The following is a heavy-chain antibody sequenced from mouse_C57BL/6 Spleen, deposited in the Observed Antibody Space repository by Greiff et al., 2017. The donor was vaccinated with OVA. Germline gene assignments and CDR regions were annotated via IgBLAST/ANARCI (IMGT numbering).Heavy chain of an antibody. V-gene: IGHV7-1*01. D-gene: IGHD2-3*01. Sequence: EVKLMESGGGLVQSGRSLRLSCATSGFTFSDFYMEWVRQAPGKGLEWIAASRNKAHDYTTEYSASVKGRFIVSRDTSQSILYLQMNALRAEDTAIYYCARDEGLLLFAYWGQGTLVTVSA. CDR2: SRNKAHDYTT. CDR3: ARDEGLLLFAY. CDR1: GFTFSDFY. J-gene: IGHJ3*01.